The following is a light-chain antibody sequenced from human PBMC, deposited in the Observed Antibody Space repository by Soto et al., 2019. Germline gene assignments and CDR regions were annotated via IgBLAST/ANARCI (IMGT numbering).Light chain of an antibody. CDR1: QSVSSN. CDR2: GAS. V-gene: IGKV3-20*01. Sequence: EIAMTQSPATLSVSPGERATLSCRASQSVSSNLAWYQQKPGQAPRLLIYGASSRATGIPDRFSGSGSGTDFTLTISRLEPEDFAVYYCQQYGSSPPITFGQGTRLEIK. CDR3: QQYGSSPPIT. J-gene: IGKJ5*01.